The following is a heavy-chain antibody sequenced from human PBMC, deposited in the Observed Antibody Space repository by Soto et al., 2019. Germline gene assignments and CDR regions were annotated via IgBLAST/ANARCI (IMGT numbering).Heavy chain of an antibody. V-gene: IGHV3-48*03. CDR1: GFIFSEYE. CDR2: IGKNGRDI. D-gene: IGHD2-8*01. CDR3: VRAPGPMYYAMDA. J-gene: IGHJ6*02. Sequence: RRLSCEVSGFIFSEYEFNWVRQAPGKGLEWVSYIGKNGRDIYDADSVKGRFTISRDDDKSTLYLEMNSPRAEDTAVYYRVRAPGPMYYAMDAWGQGTMVTVSS.